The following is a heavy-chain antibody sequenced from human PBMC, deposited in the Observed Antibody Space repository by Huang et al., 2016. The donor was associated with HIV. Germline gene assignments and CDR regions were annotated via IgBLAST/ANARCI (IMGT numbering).Heavy chain of an antibody. Sequence: EVQLVQSGAEVKKPGESLKISCKDSGDSFACHCIGWVRQMPGKRLEGMGIIDPSNAGTRYSPSSHGKITISADKSISTAVLQWSSLRSSDTAMYYCTRGKGGQEWGDSWGQGTLVTVSS. J-gene: IGHJ4*02. D-gene: IGHD7-27*01. CDR1: GDSFACHC. CDR3: TRGKGGQEWGDS. CDR2: IDPSNAGT. V-gene: IGHV5-51*01.